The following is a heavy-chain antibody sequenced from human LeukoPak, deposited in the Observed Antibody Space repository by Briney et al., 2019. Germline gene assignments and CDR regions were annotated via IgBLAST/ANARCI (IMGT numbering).Heavy chain of an antibody. J-gene: IGHJ6*03. CDR1: GFTFSSYA. CDR2: MSGSGGST. D-gene: IGHD2-15*01. V-gene: IGHV3-23*01. Sequence: GGSLRLSCAASGFTFSSYAMSWVRQAPGKGLEWVSGMSGSGGSTNYADSVKGRFTISRDNSKNTLYLQMNSLRADDTAVYYCAKDPAPHCNGGSCYSGYYYYYYMDVWGKGTTVTVSS. CDR3: AKDPAPHCNGGSCYSGYYYYYYMDV.